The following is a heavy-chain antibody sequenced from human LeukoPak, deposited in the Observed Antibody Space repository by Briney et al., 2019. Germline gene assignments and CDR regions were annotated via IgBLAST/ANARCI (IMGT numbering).Heavy chain of an antibody. V-gene: IGHV3-15*01. J-gene: IGHJ4*02. CDR2: IKSKTDGGTT. CDR1: GFTFSNAW. Sequence: GGSLRFSWAAAGFTFSNAWMSWVRQARGKGLEWVGRIKSKTDGGTTDYAAPVKGRFTISRDDSKNTLYLQMNSLKTEDTAVYYCTTGITMVRGVIHLIDYWGQGTLVTVSS. CDR3: TTGITMVRGVIHLIDY. D-gene: IGHD3-10*01.